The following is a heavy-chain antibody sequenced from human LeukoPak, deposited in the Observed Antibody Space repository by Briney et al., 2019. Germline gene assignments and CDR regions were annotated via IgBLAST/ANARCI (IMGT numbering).Heavy chain of an antibody. CDR2: INSDGSWT. CDR3: VSFYETY. D-gene: IGHD2/OR15-2a*01. V-gene: IGHV3-74*01. Sequence: SGGSPRLSCAASGNYWMHWVRQAPGKGLVWVSHINSDGSWTSYADSVKGRFTISKDNAKNTVYLQMNSLRAEDTAVYYCVSFYETYWGRGTLVTVSS. CDR1: GNYW. J-gene: IGHJ4*02.